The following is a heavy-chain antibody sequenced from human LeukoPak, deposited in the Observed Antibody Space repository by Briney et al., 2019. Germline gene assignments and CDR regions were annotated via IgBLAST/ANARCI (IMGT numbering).Heavy chain of an antibody. V-gene: IGHV4-59*08. CDR3: ARNVGWYSHDS. D-gene: IGHD6-19*01. CDR2: IYGSGST. Sequence: PSETLSLTCTVSGDSLSSHYWSRVRQPPGKGLEWIGYIYGSGSTHYDPSLRSRVTMSEDTSKNQFSLKLTSVTAADTAVYYCARNVGWYSHDSWGQGTLVTVSS. CDR1: GDSLSSHY. J-gene: IGHJ4*02.